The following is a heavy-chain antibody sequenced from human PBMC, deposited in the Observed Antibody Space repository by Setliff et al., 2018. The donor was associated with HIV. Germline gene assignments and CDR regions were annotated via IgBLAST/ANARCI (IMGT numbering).Heavy chain of an antibody. CDR3: ARGRNYDSSGYGDYYYYMDV. V-gene: IGHV1-69*13. D-gene: IGHD3-22*01. J-gene: IGHJ6*03. CDR2: IIPIFGTT. CDR1: GYTFTSYA. Sequence: GASVKVSCKASGYTFTSYAMNWVRQAPGQGLEWMGGIIPIFGTTHYAQKFQGRVTVTADESTSTAYMQLSSLRSDDTAVYYCARGRNYDSSGYGDYYYYMDVWGKGTTVTVSS.